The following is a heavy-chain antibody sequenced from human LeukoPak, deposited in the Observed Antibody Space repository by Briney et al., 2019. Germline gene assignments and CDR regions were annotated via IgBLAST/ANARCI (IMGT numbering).Heavy chain of an antibody. D-gene: IGHD6-13*01. V-gene: IGHV1-46*01. J-gene: IGHJ4*02. CDR3: ARDQGVAAAGNPNAFDI. CDR2: INPSGGST. Sequence: ASVKVSCKASGYTFTSYYMHWVRQAPGQGLEWMGIINPSGGSTSYAQKFQGRVTMTRDMSTSTVYMELSSLRSEDTAVYYCARDQGVAAAGNPNAFDIWGQGTLVTVSS. CDR1: GYTFTSYY.